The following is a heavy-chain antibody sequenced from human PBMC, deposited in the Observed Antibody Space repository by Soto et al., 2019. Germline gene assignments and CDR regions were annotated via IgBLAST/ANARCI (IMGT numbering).Heavy chain of an antibody. D-gene: IGHD3-9*01. V-gene: IGHV3-11*05. Sequence: QVQLVESGGGLVKPGGSLRLSCEASGFTFSNYYMSWIRQAPGKGLEWVSYIGSSSSYTNYADSVKGRFTISRDSAKNSLYLQMNSLRAEDTAVYYCARDADILTGSDAFDIWGQGTMVTVSS. CDR3: ARDADILTGSDAFDI. CDR2: IGSSSSYT. CDR1: GFTFSNYY. J-gene: IGHJ3*02.